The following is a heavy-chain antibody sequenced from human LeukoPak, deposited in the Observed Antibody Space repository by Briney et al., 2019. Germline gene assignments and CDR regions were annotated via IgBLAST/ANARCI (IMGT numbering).Heavy chain of an antibody. J-gene: IGHJ4*02. CDR2: NSSRSSTI. CDR3: ARGEDY. V-gene: IGHV3-48*02. Sequence: GGSLRLSCAASGFTFHFYSMTWVRQAPGKGLEWVSYNSSRSSTIYYTDSVKGRFTVSRDNAKNSLNLQMNSLRDEDTAVCYCARGEDYWGQGTLVTVSS. CDR1: GFTFHFYS.